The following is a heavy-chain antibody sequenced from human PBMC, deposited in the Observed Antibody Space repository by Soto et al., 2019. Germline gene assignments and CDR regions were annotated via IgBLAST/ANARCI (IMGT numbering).Heavy chain of an antibody. V-gene: IGHV3-7*01. J-gene: IGHJ3*02. CDR2: IKQDGSEK. CDR1: GFTFSSYW. Sequence: GGSLRLSCAASGFTFSSYWMSWVRQAPGKGLEWVANIKQDGSEKYYVDSVKGRFTISRDNAKNSLYLQMNRLRAEDTAVYYCARDGDDSSGYYYVSAFDIWGQGTMVTVSS. CDR3: ARDGDDSSGYYYVSAFDI. D-gene: IGHD3-22*01.